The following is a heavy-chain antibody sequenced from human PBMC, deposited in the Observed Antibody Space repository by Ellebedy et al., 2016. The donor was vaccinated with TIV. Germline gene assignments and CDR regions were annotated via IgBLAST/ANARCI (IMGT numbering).Heavy chain of an antibody. V-gene: IGHV3-7*01. Sequence: GESLKISCAASGFSFSSYWMSWVRQPPGKGLEWVANINQDGSDKYYVDSVKGRFTISRDNAKNSLYLQMNSLRAEDTAVYYCATDGSYGDYLSPAHASVMWGQGTLVSVSS. CDR1: GFSFSSYW. CDR3: ATDGSYGDYLSPAHASVM. CDR2: INQDGSDK. D-gene: IGHD4-17*01. J-gene: IGHJ3*02.